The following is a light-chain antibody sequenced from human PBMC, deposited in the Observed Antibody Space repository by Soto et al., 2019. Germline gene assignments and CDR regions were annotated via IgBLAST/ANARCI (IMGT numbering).Light chain of an antibody. V-gene: IGKV3-11*01. CDR1: QSVGTY. Sequence: EIVLTQSPATLSLSPGERATLSCRASQSVGTYLAWYQQKPGQAPRLLIYDASNRATGIPARFSGSGSGTDFTLTINSLEPEDFAVYYCQQRSNWPPLTFGQGTRLEIK. CDR2: DAS. J-gene: IGKJ5*01. CDR3: QQRSNWPPLT.